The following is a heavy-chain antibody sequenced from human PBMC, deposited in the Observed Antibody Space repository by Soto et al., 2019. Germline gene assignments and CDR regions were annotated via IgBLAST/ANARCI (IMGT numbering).Heavy chain of an antibody. CDR3: ARIHDYGDYNDY. CDR2: IYYSGST. V-gene: IGHV4-39*01. Sequence: SETLSLTCTVSGGSISSSSYYWGWIRQPPGKGLEWIGSIYYSGSTYYNPSLKSRVTISVDTSKNQFSLKLSSVTAADTAVYYCARIHDYGDYNDYWGQGTLVTVSS. J-gene: IGHJ4*02. D-gene: IGHD4-17*01. CDR1: GGSISSSSYY.